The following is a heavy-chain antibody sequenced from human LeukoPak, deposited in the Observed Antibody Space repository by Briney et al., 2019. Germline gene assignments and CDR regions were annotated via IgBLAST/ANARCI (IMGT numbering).Heavy chain of an antibody. Sequence: PSETLSLTCAVYGGSFSGYYWSWIRQPPGKGLGWIGEINHSGSTNYNPSLKSRVTISVDTSKNQFSLKLSSVTAADTAVYYCAGETYYDFWSGYYHDYWGQGTLVTVSS. J-gene: IGHJ4*02. CDR3: AGETYYDFWSGYYHDY. V-gene: IGHV4-34*01. CDR1: GGSFSGYY. CDR2: INHSGST. D-gene: IGHD3-3*01.